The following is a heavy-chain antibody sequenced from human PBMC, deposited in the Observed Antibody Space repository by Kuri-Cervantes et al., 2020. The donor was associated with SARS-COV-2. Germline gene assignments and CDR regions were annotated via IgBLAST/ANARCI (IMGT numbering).Heavy chain of an antibody. CDR1: GYTFTSYD. Sequence: ASVKVSCKASGYTFTSYDINWVRQATGQGLEWMGWMNPNSGNTGYAQKFQGRVTMTRNTSVSTAYMELSSLRSEDTAVYYCARNPHSLTSYYYYYMDVWGKGTTVTVSS. J-gene: IGHJ6*03. CDR2: MNPNSGNT. D-gene: IGHD4/OR15-4a*01. V-gene: IGHV1-8*02. CDR3: ARNPHSLTSYYYYYMDV.